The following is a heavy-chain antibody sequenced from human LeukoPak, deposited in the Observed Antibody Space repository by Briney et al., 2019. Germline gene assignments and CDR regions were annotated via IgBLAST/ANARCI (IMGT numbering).Heavy chain of an antibody. Sequence: PSQTLSLTCTVSGGSISSGGYYWSWIRQHPGKGLEWIGYIYYSGSTNYNPSLKSRVTISVDTSKNQFSLKLSSVTAADTAVYYCARHVPEVVPAAIGAGDNAFDIWGQGTMVTVSS. V-gene: IGHV4-31*03. CDR3: ARHVPEVVPAAIGAGDNAFDI. D-gene: IGHD2-2*02. CDR2: IYYSGST. CDR1: GGSISSGGYY. J-gene: IGHJ3*02.